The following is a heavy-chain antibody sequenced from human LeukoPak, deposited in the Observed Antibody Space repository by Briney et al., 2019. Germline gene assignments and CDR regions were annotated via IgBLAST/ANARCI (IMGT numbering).Heavy chain of an antibody. CDR2: ISGSRI. V-gene: IGHV3-48*02. J-gene: IGHJ4*02. CDR3: ARDKDWAFDY. Sequence: GGSLRLSCAAFGFTFSDYSMNWVRQAPGKGLEWISYISGSRILYADSVKGRFTVSRDIAKNSLFLQMNSLRDEDTAVYFCARDKDWAFDYWGQGSLVTVYS. CDR1: GFTFSDYS. D-gene: IGHD3-9*01.